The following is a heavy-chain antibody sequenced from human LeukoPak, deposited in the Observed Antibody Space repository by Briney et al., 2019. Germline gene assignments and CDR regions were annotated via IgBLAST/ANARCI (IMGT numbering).Heavy chain of an antibody. CDR3: ARHGGIQLWSPAFDY. CDR2: IYPGDSDT. Sequence: GESLKISCKGSGYSFTSYWIGWVRQMPGKGLEWMGIIYPGDSDTRYSPSFQGQVTISADKSISTAYLQWSSLKASDSAIYYCARHGGIQLWSPAFDYWGQGTLVTVSS. J-gene: IGHJ4*02. CDR1: GYSFTSYW. D-gene: IGHD5-18*01. V-gene: IGHV5-51*01.